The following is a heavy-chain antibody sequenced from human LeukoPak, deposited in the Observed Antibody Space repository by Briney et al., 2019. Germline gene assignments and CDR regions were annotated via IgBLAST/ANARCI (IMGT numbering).Heavy chain of an antibody. D-gene: IGHD3-9*01. V-gene: IGHV1-46*01. CDR1: GYTFTSYN. Sequence: GASVKVSCKASGYTFTSYNMHWVRQAPGQGREWMGIINPSGGSTSYAQKFQGRVTMTRDMSTSTVYMELSSLRSEDTAVYYCAREGYYDILTGPTLFDYWGQGTLVTVSS. CDR2: INPSGGST. J-gene: IGHJ4*02. CDR3: AREGYYDILTGPTLFDY.